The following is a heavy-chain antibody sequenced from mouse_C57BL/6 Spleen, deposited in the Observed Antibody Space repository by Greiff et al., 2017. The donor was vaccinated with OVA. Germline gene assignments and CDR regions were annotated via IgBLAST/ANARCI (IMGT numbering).Heavy chain of an antibody. CDR2: ISSGGDYI. CDR1: GFTFSSYA. Sequence: EVKVEESGEGLVKPGGSLKLSCAASGFTFSSYAMSWVRQTPEKRLEWVAYISSGGDYIYYADTVKGRFTISRDTARNTLYLQMSSLKSEDTAMYYCTREVLPYWGQGTLVTVSA. CDR3: TREVLPY. D-gene: IGHD1-1*01. V-gene: IGHV5-9-1*02. J-gene: IGHJ3*01.